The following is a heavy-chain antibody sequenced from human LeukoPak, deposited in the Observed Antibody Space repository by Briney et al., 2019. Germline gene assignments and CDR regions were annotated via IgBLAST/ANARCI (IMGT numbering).Heavy chain of an antibody. D-gene: IGHD2-15*01. Sequence: SETLSLTCAVYGVSFSGYYWSWIRQPPGKGLEWIGEINHSGSTNYNPSLEIRVTISVDTSKNQFSLKLSSVTAADTAVYYCARGRRSSGGSCYDYWGQGTLVTVSS. V-gene: IGHV4-34*01. CDR2: INHSGST. J-gene: IGHJ4*02. CDR3: ARGRRSSGGSCYDY. CDR1: GVSFSGYY.